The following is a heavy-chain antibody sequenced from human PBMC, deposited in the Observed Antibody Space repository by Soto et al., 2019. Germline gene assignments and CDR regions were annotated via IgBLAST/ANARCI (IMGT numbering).Heavy chain of an antibody. Sequence: EVQLLESGGSLVQPGGSLRLSCAASGFSFSTYAMGWVRQAPGKWLEWVSAISGSGSATYYADPVKGRFTISRDNSKDTLYLQMNSLRAGDTAVYYCAKDIKGTGTNVIYDSWGQGSLVTVSS. V-gene: IGHV3-23*01. CDR2: ISGSGSAT. J-gene: IGHJ4*02. CDR3: AKDIKGTGTNVIYDS. D-gene: IGHD1-7*01. CDR1: GFSFSTYA.